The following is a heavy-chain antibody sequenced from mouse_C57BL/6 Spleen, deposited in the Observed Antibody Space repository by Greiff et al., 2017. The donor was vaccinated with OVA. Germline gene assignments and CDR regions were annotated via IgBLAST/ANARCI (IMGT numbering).Heavy chain of an antibody. Sequence: VQLQQSGAELMKPGASVKLSCKATGYTFTGYWIEWVKQRPGHGLEWIGEILPGSGSTNYNEKFKGKATFTADTSSNTAYMQLSSLTTEDSAIYYCARSEITTVVSYYYAMDYWGQGTSVTVSS. CDR3: ARSEITTVVSYYYAMDY. CDR2: ILPGSGST. V-gene: IGHV1-9*01. CDR1: GYTFTGYW. D-gene: IGHD1-1*01. J-gene: IGHJ4*01.